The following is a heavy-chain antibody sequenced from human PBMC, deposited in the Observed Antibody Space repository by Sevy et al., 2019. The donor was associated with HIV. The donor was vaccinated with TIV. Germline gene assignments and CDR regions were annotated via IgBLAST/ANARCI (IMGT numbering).Heavy chain of an antibody. CDR1: GFTFISHA. CDR3: ARAFTGGYQQPFDY. J-gene: IGHJ4*02. Sequence: GGSLRLSCAASGFTFISHAMSWVRQAPGKGLEWVSAISDSGTTTYYKDSVKGRFTISRDNSKNTLYLQMDGLRAEDTAIYYCARAFTGGYQQPFDYWGQGTLVTVSS. D-gene: IGHD1-26*01. V-gene: IGHV3-23*01. CDR2: ISDSGTTT.